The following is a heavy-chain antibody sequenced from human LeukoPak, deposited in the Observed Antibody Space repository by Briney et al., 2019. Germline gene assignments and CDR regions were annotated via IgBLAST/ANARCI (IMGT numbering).Heavy chain of an antibody. J-gene: IGHJ6*02. CDR2: ISAYNGNT. Sequence: GASVNVSCKASGYTFTSYGISWVRQAPGQGLEWMGWISAYNGNTNYAQKLQGRVTMTTDTSTSTAYMELRSLRSDDTAVYYCARDERYQLLLGYYYYGMDVWGQGTTVTVSS. CDR3: ARDERYQLLLGYYYYGMDV. CDR1: GYTFTSYG. V-gene: IGHV1-18*01. D-gene: IGHD2-2*01.